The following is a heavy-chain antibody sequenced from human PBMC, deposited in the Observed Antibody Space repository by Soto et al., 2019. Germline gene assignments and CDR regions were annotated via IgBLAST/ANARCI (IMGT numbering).Heavy chain of an antibody. D-gene: IGHD6-13*01. CDR2: IYPGDSDT. Sequence: PGESLKIPCKGSGYSFTSYWIGWVRQMPGKGLEWMGIIYPGDSDTRYSPSFQGQVTISADKSISTAYLQWSSLKASDTAMYYCARHISEWQQLGGRFDPWGQGTLVTVSS. J-gene: IGHJ5*02. CDR1: GYSFTSYW. V-gene: IGHV5-51*01. CDR3: ARHISEWQQLGGRFDP.